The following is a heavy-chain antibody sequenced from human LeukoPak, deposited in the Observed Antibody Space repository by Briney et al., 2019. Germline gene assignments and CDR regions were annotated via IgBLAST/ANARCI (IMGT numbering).Heavy chain of an antibody. CDR2: IYYSGST. D-gene: IGHD1-7*01. CDR3: ARVPGGGTAAT. J-gene: IGHJ3*01. Sequence: PSETLSLTCTVSGGSVGSGSYYWSWIRQPPGKGLEWIGYIYYSGSTNYNPSLKSRVTLSVDTSRNQFSLRLSSLTAADTAVYYCARVPGGGTAATWGQGTMVTISS. CDR1: GGSVGSGSYY. V-gene: IGHV4-61*01.